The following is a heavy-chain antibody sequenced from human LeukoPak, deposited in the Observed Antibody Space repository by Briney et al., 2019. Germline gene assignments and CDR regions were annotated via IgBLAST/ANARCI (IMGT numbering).Heavy chain of an antibody. CDR1: GFTFSVYG. CDR3: AKESYYYDSTGYKAYYFDY. CDR2: ISYDGSNK. J-gene: IGHJ4*02. Sequence: GRSLRLSCGASGFTFSVYGMHWVRQAPGKGLEWVAVISYDGSNKYYADSVKGRFTISRDISKNTLYLQMNSLRAEGTAVYYCAKESYYYDSTGYKAYYFDYWGQGTLVTVSS. V-gene: IGHV3-33*05. D-gene: IGHD3-22*01.